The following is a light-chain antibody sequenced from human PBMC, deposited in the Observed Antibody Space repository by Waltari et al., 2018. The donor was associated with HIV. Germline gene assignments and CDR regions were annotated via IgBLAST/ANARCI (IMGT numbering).Light chain of an antibody. J-gene: IGLJ2*01. CDR3: QTTDTNGVVV. V-gene: IGLV3-25*03. Sequence: SSALTQTPSVSVSPGQTATITCSGEAFPSRYAHWYHQRAGQAPLLGIYQVHKRPSGIPDRFSGSSSGTVLTLTISGVQTEDEGDYYCQTTDTNGVVVFGGGTKVTVL. CDR1: AFPSRY. CDR2: QVH.